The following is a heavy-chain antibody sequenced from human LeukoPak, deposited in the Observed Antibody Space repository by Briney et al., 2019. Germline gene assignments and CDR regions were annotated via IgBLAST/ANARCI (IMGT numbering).Heavy chain of an antibody. D-gene: IGHD1-26*01. CDR2: IYYSGST. J-gene: IGHJ5*02. CDR3: ARGIETAPLGPNWFDP. CDR1: GGSISSYY. V-gene: IGHV4-59*08. Sequence: SETLSLTCTVSGGSISSYYWSWIRQPPGKGLEWIGYIYYSGSTNYNPSLKSRVTISVDTSKNQFSLKLSSVTAADTAVYYCARGIETAPLGPNWFDPWGQGTLVTVSS.